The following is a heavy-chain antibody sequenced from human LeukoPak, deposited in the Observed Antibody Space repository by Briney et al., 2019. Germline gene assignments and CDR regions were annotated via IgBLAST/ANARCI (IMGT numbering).Heavy chain of an antibody. J-gene: IGHJ4*02. Sequence: SVKVSCKTSGYTFTIYGISWVRQAPGQGLEWMGRIIPILGIANYAQKFQGRVTITADKSTSTAYMELSSLRSEDTAVYYCARDPPGPNWGQGTLVTVSS. CDR2: IIPILGIA. CDR1: GYTFTIYG. CDR3: ARDPPGPN. V-gene: IGHV1-69*04.